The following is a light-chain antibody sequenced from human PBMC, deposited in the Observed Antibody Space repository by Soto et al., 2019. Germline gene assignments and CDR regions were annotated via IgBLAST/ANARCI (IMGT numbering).Light chain of an antibody. CDR3: QQYYGGPIT. CDR1: QSVLSRSNNKNY. V-gene: IGKV4-1*01. CDR2: WAS. J-gene: IGKJ5*01. Sequence: DIVMTQSPDSLAVSLGERATVNCKSSQSVLSRSNNKNYLAWFQQKPGQPPKLLIYWASTRESGVPDRFGGSGSGTDFTLTTSSLQAEDVAVYYCQQYYGGPITFGQGTRLEIK.